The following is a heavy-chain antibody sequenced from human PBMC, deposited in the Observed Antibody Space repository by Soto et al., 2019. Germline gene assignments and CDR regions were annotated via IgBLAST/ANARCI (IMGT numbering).Heavy chain of an antibody. CDR3: ARDLNTMVRGALGY. V-gene: IGHV3-33*01. CDR1: GFTFSSYG. CDR2: IWYDGSNK. J-gene: IGHJ4*02. Sequence: GGSLRLSCAASGFTFSSYGMHWVRQAPGKGLEWVAVIWYDGSNKYYPDSVKGRFTISRDNSKNTLYLQMNSLRAEDTAVYYCARDLNTMVRGALGYWGQGTLVTVSS. D-gene: IGHD3-10*01.